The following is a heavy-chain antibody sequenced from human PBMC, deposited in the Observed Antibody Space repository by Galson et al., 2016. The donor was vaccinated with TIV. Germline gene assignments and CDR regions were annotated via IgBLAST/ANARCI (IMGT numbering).Heavy chain of an antibody. D-gene: IGHD2-8*01. CDR2: IWYDGNDK. V-gene: IGHV3-33*01. Sequence: SLRLSCAASGFTFSSYDMHWVRQAPGKGLQWVAVIWYDGNDKYYADSGKGRFTISRDNSKNTLYLQMNRRTPEDTAVYYCARDVNGGGYWGQGTLVTASS. CDR1: GFTFSSYD. CDR3: ARDVNGGGY. J-gene: IGHJ4*02.